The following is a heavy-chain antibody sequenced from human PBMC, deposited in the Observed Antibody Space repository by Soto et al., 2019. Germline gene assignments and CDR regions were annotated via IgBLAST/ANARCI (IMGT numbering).Heavy chain of an antibody. V-gene: IGHV3-48*01. D-gene: IGHD2-2*01. CDR2: ISSSSSTI. CDR1: GFTFSSYA. J-gene: IGHJ6*03. CDR3: ARDRVVVPAAHTNYYYYYMDV. Sequence: PGGSLRLSCAASGFTFSSYAMSWVRQAPGKGLEWVSYISSSSSTIYYADSVKGRFTISRDNAKNSLYLQMNSLRAEDTAVYYCARDRVVVPAAHTNYYYYYMDVWGKGTTVTVSS.